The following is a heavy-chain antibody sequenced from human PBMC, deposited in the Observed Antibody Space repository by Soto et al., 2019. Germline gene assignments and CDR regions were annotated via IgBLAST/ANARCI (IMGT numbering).Heavy chain of an antibody. CDR1: GYTFTRNW. CDR2: IFPIDSDT. V-gene: IGHV5-51*01. J-gene: IGHJ3*01. D-gene: IGHD2-21*02. CDR3: ATPGGRDFNAFDV. Sequence: PGQSLKISCKGSGYTFTRNWIGWVRQMPGKGLEWMGIIFPIDSDTRYSPSSQGQVTISADNSISTAYLQWSSLKASDTAIYYCATPGGRDFNAFDVWGQGTMVTLS.